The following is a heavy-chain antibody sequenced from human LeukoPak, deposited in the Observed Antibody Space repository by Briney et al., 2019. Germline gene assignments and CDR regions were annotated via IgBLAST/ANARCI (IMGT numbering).Heavy chain of an antibody. J-gene: IGHJ4*02. CDR2: IFYVGDT. V-gene: IGHV4-39*07. CDR3: ARGSSGSRNY. Sequence: SETLSLTCSVSGDSVSSSSYYWGWIRQPPGKGLGCIGTIFYVGDTYYNPSLKSRVTISVDTSKNQFSLKLSSVTAADTAVYYCARGSSGSRNYWGQGTLVTVSS. D-gene: IGHD3-22*01. CDR1: GDSVSSSSYY.